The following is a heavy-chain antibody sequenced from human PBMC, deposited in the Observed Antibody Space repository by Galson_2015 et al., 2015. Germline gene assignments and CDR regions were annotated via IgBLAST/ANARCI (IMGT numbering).Heavy chain of an antibody. J-gene: IGHJ4*02. V-gene: IGHV1-46*01. D-gene: IGHD2-15*01. CDR2: INPSGGNT. CDR3: ARGDSAGISQGCDY. Sequence: SVKVSRKASGYSFSSYSIHWVRQAPGQGLEWMGLINPSGGNTRNTQKFQGRVTMTRDTSTSTVYMELSSLRSEDTAVYYCARGDSAGISQGCDYWGQGTLVTVSS. CDR1: GYSFSSYS.